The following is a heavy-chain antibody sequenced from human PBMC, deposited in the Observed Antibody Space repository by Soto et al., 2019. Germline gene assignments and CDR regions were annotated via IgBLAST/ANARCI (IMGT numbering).Heavy chain of an antibody. V-gene: IGHV1-58*01. J-gene: IGHJ6*01. Sequence: ASVKVSCKASGFTFTSSAVQWVRQARGQRLELIGWIVVGSGNTNYAQKFQERVTITRDMSTSTSYMELSSLRSEDTSVYYCAAGNYYDSSGYCFDYYYYYGMDVWGQGSTVTVSS. D-gene: IGHD3-22*01. CDR2: IVVGSGNT. CDR3: AAGNYYDSSGYCFDYYYYYGMDV. CDR1: GFTFTSSA.